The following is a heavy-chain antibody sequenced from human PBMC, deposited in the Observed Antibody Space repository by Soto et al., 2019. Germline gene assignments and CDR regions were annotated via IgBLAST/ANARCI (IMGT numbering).Heavy chain of an antibody. Sequence: QLPLQESGPGLVKPSETLSLTCTVSGGSISSSRYYWGWIRQPPGKGLEWIGSIYYRGNTYYNPSLKSRVTRAVDTSKNQFSLKLRSVTAADTAVYYCAREGGGYCSGGSCQFAYWGQGTLVTVSS. D-gene: IGHD2-15*01. J-gene: IGHJ4*02. V-gene: IGHV4-39*02. CDR3: AREGGGYCSGGSCQFAY. CDR2: IYYRGNT. CDR1: GGSISSSRYY.